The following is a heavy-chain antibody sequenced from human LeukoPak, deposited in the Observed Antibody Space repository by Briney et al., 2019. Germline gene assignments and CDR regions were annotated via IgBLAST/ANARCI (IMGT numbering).Heavy chain of an antibody. CDR1: GGTFSSYA. V-gene: IGHV1-69*04. Sequence: GASVKVSCKASGGTFSSYAISWVRQAPGQGLEWMGRIIPILGIANYAQKFQGRVTITADKSTSTAYMELSSLRSEDTAVYYCARMRYYDFWSGYYGATGDAFDIWGQGTMVTVSS. CDR2: IIPILGIA. CDR3: ARMRYYDFWSGYYGATGDAFDI. D-gene: IGHD3-3*01. J-gene: IGHJ3*02.